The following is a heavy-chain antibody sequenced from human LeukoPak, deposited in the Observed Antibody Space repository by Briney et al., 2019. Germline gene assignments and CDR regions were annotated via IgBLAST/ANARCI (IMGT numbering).Heavy chain of an antibody. D-gene: IGHD6-19*01. CDR1: GFTFSSYG. Sequence: GRSLRLSCAASGFTFSSYGMHWVRQAPGKGLEWVAVISYDGSNKYYADSVKGRFTISRDNSKNTLYLQMNSLRAEDTATYHCARDRGYNTGWYNWFDPWGQGTLVTVSS. CDR3: ARDRGYNTGWYNWFDP. CDR2: ISYDGSNK. V-gene: IGHV3-30*03. J-gene: IGHJ5*02.